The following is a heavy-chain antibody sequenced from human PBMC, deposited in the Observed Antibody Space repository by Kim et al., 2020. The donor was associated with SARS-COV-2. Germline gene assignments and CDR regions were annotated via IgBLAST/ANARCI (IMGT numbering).Heavy chain of an antibody. CDR2: ISWNSGSI. CDR3: AKGNFDWLLVGTFDY. J-gene: IGHJ4*02. V-gene: IGHV3-9*01. D-gene: IGHD3-9*01. Sequence: GGSLRLSCAASGFTFDDYAMHWVRQAPGKGLEWVSGISWNSGSIGYADSVKGRFTISRDNAKNSLYLQMNSLRAEDTALYYCAKGNFDWLLVGTFDYWGQGTLVTVSS. CDR1: GFTFDDYA.